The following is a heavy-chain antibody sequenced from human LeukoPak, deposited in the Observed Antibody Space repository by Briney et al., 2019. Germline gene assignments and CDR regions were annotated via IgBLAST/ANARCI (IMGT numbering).Heavy chain of an antibody. V-gene: IGHV1-8*02. D-gene: IGHD1-26*01. CDR1: GYTFTGYY. CDR3: AILLEKWKLHALDI. Sequence: GASVKVSCKASGYTFTGYYMHWVRQAPGQGLEWMGWINPNSGNTGYAQKFQGRVTMTRNTSISTAYMELSSLRSEDTAVYYCAILLEKWKLHALDIWGQGTMVTVSS. CDR2: INPNSGNT. J-gene: IGHJ3*02.